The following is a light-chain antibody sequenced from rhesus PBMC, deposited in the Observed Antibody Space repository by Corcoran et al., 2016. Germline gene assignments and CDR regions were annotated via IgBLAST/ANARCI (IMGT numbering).Light chain of an antibody. Sequence: EIVMTQSPATLSLSPGERATLSCRASQSVSSYLAWYQQKPGQAPRLLIYGASSRATGIPDRFSGSGSGTEFTLTISSLEPEDFAVYYCQKYSSSWTFGQGTKVEIK. CDR3: QKYSSSWT. CDR2: GAS. CDR1: QSVSSY. J-gene: IGKJ1*01. V-gene: IGKV3S9*01.